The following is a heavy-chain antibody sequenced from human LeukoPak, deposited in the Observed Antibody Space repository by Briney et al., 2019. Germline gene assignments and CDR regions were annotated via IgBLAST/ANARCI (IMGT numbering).Heavy chain of an antibody. CDR3: AKGVGYCSGGSCQQFDY. D-gene: IGHD2-15*01. CDR2: ISGSGGST. V-gene: IGHV3-23*01. Sequence: GGSLTLSCAASGFTFSGYGMSWVRQAPGKGLKWVSAISGSGGSTYYADSLKGRITISRDNSKNTLYLQMNSLRAEDTAVYYCAKGVGYCSGGSCQQFDYWGQGTLVTVSS. J-gene: IGHJ4*02. CDR1: GFTFSGYG.